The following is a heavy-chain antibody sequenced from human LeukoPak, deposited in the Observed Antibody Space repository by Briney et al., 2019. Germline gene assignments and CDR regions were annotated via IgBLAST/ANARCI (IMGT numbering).Heavy chain of an antibody. CDR2: ISSSSSYI. D-gene: IGHD3-22*01. Sequence: GGSLRLSCAASGFTFSSYSMNWVRQAPGKGLEWVSSISSSSSYIYYADSVKGRFTISRDNAKNSLYLQMNILRAEDTAVYYCARGYDSSGYDAFDIWGQGTMVTVSS. CDR1: GFTFSSYS. CDR3: ARGYDSSGYDAFDI. V-gene: IGHV3-21*01. J-gene: IGHJ3*02.